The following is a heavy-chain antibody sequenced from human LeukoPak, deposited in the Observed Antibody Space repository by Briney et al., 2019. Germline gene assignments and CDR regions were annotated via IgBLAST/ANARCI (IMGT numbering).Heavy chain of an antibody. CDR1: GGSFSGYY. D-gene: IGHD6-13*01. V-gene: IGHV4-34*01. CDR3: ARHDGVAAARKRFDY. Sequence: SETLSLTCAVYGGSFSGYYWSWIRQPPGKGLEWIGEINHSGSTNYNPSLKSRVTISVDTSKNQFSLKLSSVTAADTAVYYCARHDGVAAARKRFDYWGQGTLVTVSS. J-gene: IGHJ4*02. CDR2: INHSGST.